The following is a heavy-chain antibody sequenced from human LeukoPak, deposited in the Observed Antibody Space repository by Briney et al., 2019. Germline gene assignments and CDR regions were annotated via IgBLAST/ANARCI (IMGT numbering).Heavy chain of an antibody. V-gene: IGHV3-74*01. CDR1: GFTFNNYG. J-gene: IGHJ5*02. D-gene: IGHD2-15*01. Sequence: GGSLRLSCAASGFTFNNYGMSWVRQPPGKGPVWVSRINNDGSSAIYADSVKGRFTISRDDAKNTLYLQMNSLRAEDTAVYYCVRGGASTWSWGQGTLVTVSS. CDR3: VRGGASTWS. CDR2: INNDGSSA.